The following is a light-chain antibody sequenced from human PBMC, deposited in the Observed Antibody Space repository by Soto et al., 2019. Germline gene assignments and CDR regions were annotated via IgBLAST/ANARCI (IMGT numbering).Light chain of an antibody. CDR2: GAS. V-gene: IGKV3-15*01. CDR3: QQYNNWPWT. Sequence: EIVMTQSPATLSVSPGERATLSCRASQSVSSNLAWYQQKPGQAPRLLIYGASIRATGIPARFSGSGSGTEFTLAISRLQSEDFAVYYCQQYNNWPWTFGQGTKVEIK. CDR1: QSVSSN. J-gene: IGKJ1*01.